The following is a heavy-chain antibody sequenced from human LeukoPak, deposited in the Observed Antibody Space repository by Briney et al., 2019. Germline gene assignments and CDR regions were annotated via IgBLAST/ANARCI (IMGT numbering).Heavy chain of an antibody. CDR3: AKDRMVTPPGAGYYYYYGMDV. J-gene: IGHJ6*02. Sequence: PGGSLRLSCAVSGFTFSKYWMRWVRQAPGKGLEWVAVISYDGSNKYYADSVKGRFTISRDNSKNTLYLQMNSLRAEDTAVYYCAKDRMVTPPGAGYYYYYGMDVWGQGTTVTVSS. CDR2: ISYDGSNK. V-gene: IGHV3-30*18. CDR1: GFTFSKYW. D-gene: IGHD5-18*01.